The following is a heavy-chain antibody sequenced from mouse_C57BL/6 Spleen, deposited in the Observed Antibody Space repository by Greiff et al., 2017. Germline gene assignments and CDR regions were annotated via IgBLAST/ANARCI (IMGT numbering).Heavy chain of an antibody. Sequence: QVQLQQPGAELVMPGASVKLSCKASGYTFTSYWMHWVKQRPGQGLEWIGEIDPSDSYTNYNQKFKGKSTLTVDKSSSTAYMKVSSLTSEDSAVYYCARGPMDYWGQGTSGTVSS. CDR3: ARGPMDY. J-gene: IGHJ4*01. CDR2: IDPSDSYT. V-gene: IGHV1-69*01. CDR1: GYTFTSYW.